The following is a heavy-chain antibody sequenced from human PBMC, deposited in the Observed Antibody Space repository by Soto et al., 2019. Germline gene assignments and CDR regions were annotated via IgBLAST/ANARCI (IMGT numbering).Heavy chain of an antibody. CDR3: ARDPSTGSADY. V-gene: IGHV3-23*01. CDR1: EFAFNDFA. D-gene: IGHD3-9*01. J-gene: IGHJ4*02. CDR2: ISGDGHNT. Sequence: GGSLRLSCAASEFAFNDFAFNWVRQAPGKGLEWVSTISGDGHNTHYANSVKGRLTISRDNSMRMLYLQMNSLKVDDTAVYYCARDPSTGSADYWGQGTLVTVSS.